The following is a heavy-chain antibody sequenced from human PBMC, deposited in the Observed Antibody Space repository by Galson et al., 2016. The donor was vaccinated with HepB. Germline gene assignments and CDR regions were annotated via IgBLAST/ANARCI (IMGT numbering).Heavy chain of an antibody. CDR3: TRHCSSFHQGPIGLPPGTLLQEHL. Sequence: SLRLSCAASGFTFSGSPMHWVRQASGKGLEWVGRIRSKPNRYATAYAASVKGRFTISGDDSKNTAYLQMNSLKTEDPAVYYCTRHCSSFHQGPIGLPPGTLLQEHLWG. CDR1: GFTFSGSP. CDR2: IRSKPNRYAT. D-gene: IGHD2-21*01. V-gene: IGHV3-73*01. J-gene: IGHJ6*01.